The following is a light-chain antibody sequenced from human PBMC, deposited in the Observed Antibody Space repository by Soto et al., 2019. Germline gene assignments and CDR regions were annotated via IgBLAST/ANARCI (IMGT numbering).Light chain of an antibody. J-gene: IGLJ1*01. CDR1: KLEKKF. V-gene: IGLV3-1*01. CDR2: QDD. Sequence: SYDLTQPPSVSVSPGQTATITCSGDKLEKKFVCWYQQRPGQSPVLVIYQDDKRPPGIPERFSGSNSGNTATLTIGGTQAVDEAAYYCQAWDTTTYVFGLGTKVTVL. CDR3: QAWDTTTYV.